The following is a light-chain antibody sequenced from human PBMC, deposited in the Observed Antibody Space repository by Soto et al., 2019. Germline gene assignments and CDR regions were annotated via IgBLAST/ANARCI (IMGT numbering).Light chain of an antibody. CDR1: SSNVGGSNY. V-gene: IGLV2-11*01. CDR3: CSYAGSYTWV. Sequence: QSALTQPRSVSGSPGQSVTISCTGTSSNVGGSNYVSWNQQHPGKAPKVMIYDVNKRPSGVPDRFSGSKSGNTATLTISGLQAEDEADYYCCSYAGSYTWVFGGGTKVTVL. CDR2: DVN. J-gene: IGLJ3*02.